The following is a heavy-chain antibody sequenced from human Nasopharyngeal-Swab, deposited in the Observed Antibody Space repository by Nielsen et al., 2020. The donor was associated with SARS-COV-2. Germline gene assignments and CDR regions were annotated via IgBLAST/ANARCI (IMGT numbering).Heavy chain of an antibody. Sequence: WIRQPPGKGLEWIGEINHSGSTYYNPSLKSRVTISVDTSKNQFSLKLSSVTAADTAVYYCARDSFDFWSGYSTNYYHYMDVWGKGTTVTVSS. D-gene: IGHD3-3*01. J-gene: IGHJ6*03. CDR3: ARDSFDFWSGYSTNYYHYMDV. V-gene: IGHV4-34*01. CDR2: INHSGST.